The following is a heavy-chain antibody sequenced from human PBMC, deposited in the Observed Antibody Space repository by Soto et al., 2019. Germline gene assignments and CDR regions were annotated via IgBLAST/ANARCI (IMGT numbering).Heavy chain of an antibody. CDR3: ARRGYYYDSRGYYYGGYYYYGMDV. D-gene: IGHD3-22*01. Sequence: SETLSLTCAVYGGSFSGYYWSWIRQPPGKGLEWIGEINHSGSTNYNPSLKSRVTISVDTSKNQFSLKLSSVTAADTAVYYCARRGYYYDSRGYYYGGYYYYGMDVWGQGTTVTVSS. CDR1: GGSFSGYY. CDR2: INHSGST. J-gene: IGHJ6*02. V-gene: IGHV4-34*01.